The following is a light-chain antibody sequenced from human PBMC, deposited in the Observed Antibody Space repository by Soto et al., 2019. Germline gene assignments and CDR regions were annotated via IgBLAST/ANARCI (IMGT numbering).Light chain of an antibody. CDR2: GAS. J-gene: IGKJ2*01. Sequence: EIVMTQSPATLSVSPGERATLSCRASQSVSSNLACYQQKPGQAPKLLIYGASTRATGIPARFSGSGSGKEFTLTISRLQSEDFAVYYCQQYNNWPYTFGQGTKLEIK. V-gene: IGKV3-15*01. CDR3: QQYNNWPYT. CDR1: QSVSSN.